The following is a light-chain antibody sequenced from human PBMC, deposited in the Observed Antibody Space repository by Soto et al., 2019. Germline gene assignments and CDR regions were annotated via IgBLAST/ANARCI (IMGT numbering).Light chain of an antibody. V-gene: IGKV1-5*03. CDR3: QQYDTYTT. Sequence: DIQMTQSPSTLSASVGDRVTITCRASQSISSWLAWYQQKPGKAPKLLIYKASNLESGVPSRFSGSGSGTDFTLTISSLQPDDFAIYYCQQYDTYTTFGQGTKVEI. J-gene: IGKJ1*01. CDR2: KAS. CDR1: QSISSW.